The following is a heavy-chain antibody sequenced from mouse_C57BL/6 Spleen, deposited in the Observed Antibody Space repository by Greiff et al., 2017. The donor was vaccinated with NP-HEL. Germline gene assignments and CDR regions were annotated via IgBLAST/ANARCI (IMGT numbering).Heavy chain of an antibody. J-gene: IGHJ4*01. CDR1: GYSITSGYY. Sequence: VQLKESGPGLVKPSQSLSLTCSVTGYSITSGYYWNWIRQFPGNKLEWMGYISYDGSNNYNPSLKNRISITRDTSKNQLFLKLNSVTTEDTATYYCARGARGDAMDYWGQGTSVTVSS. CDR3: ARGARGDAMDY. V-gene: IGHV3-6*01. CDR2: ISYDGSN.